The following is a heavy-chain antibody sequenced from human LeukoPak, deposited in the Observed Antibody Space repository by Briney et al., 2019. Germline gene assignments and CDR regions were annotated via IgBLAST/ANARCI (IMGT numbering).Heavy chain of an antibody. Sequence: GGSLRLSCAASGFTFNSYAMHWVRQAPGKGLEWVSGISGSGGSTYYADSVKGRFTISRDNSKNTLYLQMNSLRAEDTAVYYCAKGRNYYDSSGYYIGDDYFDYWGQGTLVTVSS. CDR3: AKGRNYYDSSGYYIGDDYFDY. V-gene: IGHV3-23*01. D-gene: IGHD3-22*01. CDR1: GFTFNSYA. J-gene: IGHJ4*02. CDR2: ISGSGGST.